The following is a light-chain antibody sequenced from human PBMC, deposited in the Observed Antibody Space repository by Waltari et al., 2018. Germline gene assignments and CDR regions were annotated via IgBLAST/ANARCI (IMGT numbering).Light chain of an antibody. J-gene: IGKJ3*01. V-gene: IGKV3-20*01. CDR3: QQYGSSPG. CDR2: GAS. CDR1: QSVSNSY. Sequence: EIELTQSPGTLSLSPGERATLSCRARQSVSNSYLAWYQQKPGQAPRLLIYGASSRATGIPDRFSGSGSGTDFTLTISRLDPEDFAVYYCQQYGSSPGFGPGTKVDIK.